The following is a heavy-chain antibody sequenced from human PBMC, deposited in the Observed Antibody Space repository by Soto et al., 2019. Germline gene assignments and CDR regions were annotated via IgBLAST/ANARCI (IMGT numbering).Heavy chain of an antibody. CDR3: ARGGPARHSSSYKGWFDP. CDR1: GGSFSGYY. Sequence: SETLSLTCAVYGGSFSGYYWSWIRQPPGKGLEWIGEINHSGSTNYNPSLKSRVTISVDTSKNQFSLKLSSVTAADTAVYYCARGGPARHSSSYKGWFDPWGQGTLVTVSS. D-gene: IGHD6-13*01. CDR2: INHSGST. V-gene: IGHV4-34*01. J-gene: IGHJ5*02.